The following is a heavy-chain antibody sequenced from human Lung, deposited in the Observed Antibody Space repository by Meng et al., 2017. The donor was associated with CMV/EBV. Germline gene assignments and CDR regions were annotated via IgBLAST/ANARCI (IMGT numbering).Heavy chain of an antibody. V-gene: IGHV1-2*02. CDR2: VNPNSGVT. J-gene: IGHJ3*02. CDR1: AYTFIGYN. Sequence: ASVKVSXKASAYTFIGYNMHWVRQAPGQGLEWVGWVNPNSGVTGYAQKFLGRVTMTSDTSITTAYMELTRLTYDDTAVYYCARHFPSGLDGFDIWCQGTVVXVSS. CDR3: ARHFPSGLDGFDI. D-gene: IGHD3-3*02.